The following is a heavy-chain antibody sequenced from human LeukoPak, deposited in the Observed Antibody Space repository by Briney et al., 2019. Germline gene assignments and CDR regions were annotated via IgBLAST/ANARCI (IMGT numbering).Heavy chain of an antibody. V-gene: IGHV4-34*01. D-gene: IGHD2-15*01. CDR3: ARGPSGYCSGGSCYKRGGRDY. Sequence: PSETLSLTCAVYGGSFSGYYWSWIRQPPGKGLEWLGEINHSGSTNYNPPLKSRVTISVDTSKNQFSLKLSSVTAADTAVYYCARGPSGYCSGGSCYKRGGRDYWGQGTLVTVSS. J-gene: IGHJ4*02. CDR2: INHSGST. CDR1: GGSFSGYY.